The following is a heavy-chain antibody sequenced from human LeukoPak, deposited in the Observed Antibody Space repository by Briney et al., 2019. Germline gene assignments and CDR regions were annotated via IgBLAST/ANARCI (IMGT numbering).Heavy chain of an antibody. CDR3: TTDGRKNYYGSGM. D-gene: IGHD3-10*01. Sequence: GGSLRLSCTASGFTFSNAWMSWVRQAPGKGLEWVGRIKSKTDGGTTDYAAPVKGRFTISRDDSKNTLYLQMNSLKTEDTAVYYCTTDGRKNYYGSGMWGQGTLVTVSS. V-gene: IGHV3-15*01. CDR1: GFTFSNAW. CDR2: IKSKTDGGTT. J-gene: IGHJ4*02.